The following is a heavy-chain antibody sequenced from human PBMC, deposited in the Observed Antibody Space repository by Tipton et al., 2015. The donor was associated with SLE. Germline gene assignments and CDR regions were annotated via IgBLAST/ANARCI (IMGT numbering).Heavy chain of an antibody. CDR2: ISYSGST. V-gene: IGHV4-59*01. Sequence: LRLSCTVSGGSISPYYWSWIRQPPGKGLEWIGYISYSGSTNYNPSLKSRVTISVDTSKNQFSLKLISVTAADTAVYYCARDNAIFGLTLRFPCKAFDVWGQGTMVTVSS. CDR1: GGSISPYY. J-gene: IGHJ3*01. D-gene: IGHD3-3*01. CDR3: ARDNAIFGLTLRFPCKAFDV.